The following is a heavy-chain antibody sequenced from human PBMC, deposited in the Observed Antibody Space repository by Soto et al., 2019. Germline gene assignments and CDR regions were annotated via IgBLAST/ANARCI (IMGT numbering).Heavy chain of an antibody. D-gene: IGHD2-15*01. CDR2: INPNNGDT. CDR3: GSPRSGPSPDFGS. V-gene: IGHV1-2*02. Sequence: QVQLVQSGAEVKKPGASVKVSCKASVFSVDTTYCIHWVRRAPGQGLEWMGSINPNNGDTNYAQEFQGRVTMTRDTSISTAYMEVSSLTSDDTAVYYCGSPRSGPSPDFGSWGHGTVVTVSS. J-gene: IGHJ4*01. CDR1: VFSVDTTYC.